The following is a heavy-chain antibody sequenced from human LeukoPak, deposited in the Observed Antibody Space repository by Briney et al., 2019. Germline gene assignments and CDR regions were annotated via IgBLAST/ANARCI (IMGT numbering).Heavy chain of an antibody. J-gene: IGHJ5*02. V-gene: IGHV3-21*01. CDR1: GFTFSSYS. CDR2: ISSSSGYI. CDR3: ATLAHIVVVPAATYNWFDP. D-gene: IGHD2-2*01. Sequence: GGSLRLSCAASGFTFSSYSMNWVRQAPGKGLEWVSSISSSSGYIYYADSVKGRFTISRDNAMNSLYLQMNSLRAEDTAVYYCATLAHIVVVPAATYNWFDPWGQGTLVTVSS.